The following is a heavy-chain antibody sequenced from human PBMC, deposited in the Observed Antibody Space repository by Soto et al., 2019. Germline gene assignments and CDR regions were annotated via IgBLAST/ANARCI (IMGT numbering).Heavy chain of an antibody. Sequence: SETLSLTCAVYGGSFSGYYWSWIRQPPGKGLEWIGEINHSGSTNYNPSLKSRVTISVDTSKNQFSLKLSSVTAADTAVYYCARVVMVGLNYYTGMDVWGTGTPATVP. CDR1: GGSFSGYY. D-gene: IGHD1-26*01. CDR2: INHSGST. J-gene: IGHJ6*04. CDR3: ARVVMVGLNYYTGMDV. V-gene: IGHV4-34*01.